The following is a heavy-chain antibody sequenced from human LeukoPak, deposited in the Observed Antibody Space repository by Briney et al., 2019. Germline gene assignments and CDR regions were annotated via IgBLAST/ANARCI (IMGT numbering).Heavy chain of an antibody. D-gene: IGHD1-1*01. V-gene: IGHV1-3*01. J-gene: IGHJ4*02. CDR1: GYTFTSYA. CDR2: INAGNGNT. Sequence: ASVKVSCKASGYTFTSYAIHWVRQAPGQRLEWMGWINAGNGNTKYSQKFQGRVTITRDTSASTAYMELSSLRSEDTAVYYCARDDNWNFGGPDYWGQGTLVTVSS. CDR3: ARDDNWNFGGPDY.